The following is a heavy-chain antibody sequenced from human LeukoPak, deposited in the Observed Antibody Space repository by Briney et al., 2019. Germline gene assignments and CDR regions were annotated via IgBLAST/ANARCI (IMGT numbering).Heavy chain of an antibody. CDR2: ITNSGNSK. V-gene: IGHV3-48*01. CDR3: ARGSMVRGVTNYYYYGMDV. D-gene: IGHD3-10*01. CDR1: EFTFSSYS. Sequence: GGSLRLSCAASEFTFSSYSMNWVRQAPGKGLEWVSYITNSGNSKSYADSVKGRFTISRDNTKDSLYLQMNGLRAEDTAVYYCARGSMVRGVTNYYYYGMDVWGQGTTVTVSS. J-gene: IGHJ6*02.